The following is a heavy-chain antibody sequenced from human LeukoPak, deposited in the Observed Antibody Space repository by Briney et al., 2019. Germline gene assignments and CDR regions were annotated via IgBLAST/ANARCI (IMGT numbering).Heavy chain of an antibody. D-gene: IGHD6-6*01. V-gene: IGHV3-30*03. Sequence: GGSLRLSCAASGFTFRNYVIHWVRQAPGKGPEWVAVTSSDLKANYYAGSVKGRFTISRDDGKNSLYLQMNSLGVEDTAVYYCTRELRGIASHYHGMDVWGQGTTVTVSS. CDR1: GFTFRNYV. CDR2: TSSDLKAN. CDR3: TRELRGIASHYHGMDV. J-gene: IGHJ6*02.